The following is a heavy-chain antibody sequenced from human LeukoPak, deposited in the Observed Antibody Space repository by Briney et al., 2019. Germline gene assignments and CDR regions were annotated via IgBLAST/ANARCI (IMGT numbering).Heavy chain of an antibody. CDR2: ISAYNGNT. V-gene: IGHV1-18*01. CDR1: GYTFTSYG. Sequence: GASVKVSCKASGYTFTSYGISWVRQAPGQGLAWMGWISAYNGNTNYAQKLQGRVTMTTDTSTSTAYMELRSLRSDDTAVYYCARDASRRDYYDSSGYYPHDAFDIWGQGTMVTVSS. CDR3: ARDASRRDYYDSSGYYPHDAFDI. J-gene: IGHJ3*02. D-gene: IGHD3-22*01.